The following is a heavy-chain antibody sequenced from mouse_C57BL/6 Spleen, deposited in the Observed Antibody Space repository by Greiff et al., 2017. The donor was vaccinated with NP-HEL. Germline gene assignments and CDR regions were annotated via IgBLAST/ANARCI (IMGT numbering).Heavy chain of an antibody. CDR1: GYTFTGYW. D-gene: IGHD3-2*02. V-gene: IGHV1-9*01. CDR3: ASGRNAQAAWFAY. J-gene: IGHJ3*01. Sequence: QVQLQQSGAELMKPGASVKLSCKATGYTFTGYWIEWVKQRPGHGLEWIGESLPGSGSTNYNEKFKGKGTFTADTSSNTAYMQLSSLPTEYSAIYYCASGRNAQAAWFAYWGQGTLVTVSA. CDR2: SLPGSGST.